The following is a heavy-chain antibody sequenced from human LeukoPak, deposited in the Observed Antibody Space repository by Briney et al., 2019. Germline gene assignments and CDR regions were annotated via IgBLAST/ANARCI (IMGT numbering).Heavy chain of an antibody. D-gene: IGHD3-22*01. J-gene: IGHJ4*02. CDR2: ISDSGDGT. CDR1: GFTFSSYA. V-gene: IGHV3-23*01. Sequence: GGSLRLSCAASGFTFSSYAMTWVRQAPGKGLEWVSGISDSGDGTYYADSVKGRFTISRDNSKNTLYLQMNSLRAEDTAVYYCAKDLLPYYYDSSGGDYWGQGTLVTVSS. CDR3: AKDLLPYYYDSSGGDY.